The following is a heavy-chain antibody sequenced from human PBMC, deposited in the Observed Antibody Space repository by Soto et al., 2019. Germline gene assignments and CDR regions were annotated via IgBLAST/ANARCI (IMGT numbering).Heavy chain of an antibody. CDR2: ISAHNGNT. J-gene: IGHJ4*02. CDR3: ARGRYGDY. Sequence: QVHLVQSGAEVKKPGASVKVSCKGSGYGFTTYGITWVRQAPGQGLEWMAWISAHNGNTNYAQKPHGRVTGTRGTSTSTAYMELGSRRSEDTAVYYCARGRYGDYWGQGALVTVSS. V-gene: IGHV1-18*01. D-gene: IGHD1-1*01. CDR1: GYGFTTYG.